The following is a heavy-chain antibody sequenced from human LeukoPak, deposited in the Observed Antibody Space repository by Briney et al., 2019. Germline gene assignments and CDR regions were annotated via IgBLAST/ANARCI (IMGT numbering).Heavy chain of an antibody. V-gene: IGHV4-34*01. CDR2: INHSGST. D-gene: IGHD3-22*01. J-gene: IGHJ3*02. CDR1: GGSFSGYY. Sequence: SETLSLTCAVYGGSFSGYYWSWLRQPPGKGLEWLGEINHSGSTNYNPSLKSRVTISVDTSKNQFSLKLSSVTAADTAVYYCARGRRGTMIVVVTAIAFDIWGQGTMVTVSS. CDR3: ARGRRGTMIVVVTAIAFDI.